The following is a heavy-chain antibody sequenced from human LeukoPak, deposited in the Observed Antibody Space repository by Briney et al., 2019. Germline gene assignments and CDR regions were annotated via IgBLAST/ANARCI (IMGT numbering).Heavy chain of an antibody. Sequence: GGSLRLSCAASGFTFSNYWMHWVRQAPGKGLVWVSRINSAGSSTSYADSVKGRFPMSRDNAKNTLYLQMNSLRAEDTAVYYCARGPGWYFDYWGQGSLVTVSS. J-gene: IGHJ4*02. CDR3: ARGPGWYFDY. CDR1: GFTFSNYW. V-gene: IGHV3-74*01. CDR2: INSAGSST. D-gene: IGHD2-15*01.